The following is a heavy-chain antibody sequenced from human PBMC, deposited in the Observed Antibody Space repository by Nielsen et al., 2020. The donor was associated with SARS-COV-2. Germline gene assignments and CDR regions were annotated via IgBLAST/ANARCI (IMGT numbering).Heavy chain of an antibody. J-gene: IGHJ4*02. CDR2: LSGDGVGT. Sequence: GESLKISCAASGFTLSTYAMSWVRQAPGKGLEWVSTLSGDGVGTYYADSVKGRFTISRDISKNTLDLHMNSLRAEDTAIYYCAKGAGWGGVHYFDHWGLGSLVTVSS. D-gene: IGHD3-10*01. V-gene: IGHV3-23*01. CDR1: GFTLSTYA. CDR3: AKGAGWGGVHYFDH.